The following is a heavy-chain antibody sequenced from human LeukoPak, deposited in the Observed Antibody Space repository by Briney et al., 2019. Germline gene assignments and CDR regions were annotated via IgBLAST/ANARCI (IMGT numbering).Heavy chain of an antibody. J-gene: IGHJ3*02. Sequence: GESLKISCQRSEYSFTSYWIGWVGQMPGKGLDWMGIIYPGDADTSYSPSFQAQVTISADKSISTAYLQWSSLKASDTAMYYCARCHPSLGDGLWFGEQKDAFDIWGQGTMVTVSS. CDR1: EYSFTSYW. V-gene: IGHV5-51*01. CDR2: IYPGDADT. D-gene: IGHD3-10*01. CDR3: ARCHPSLGDGLWFGEQKDAFDI.